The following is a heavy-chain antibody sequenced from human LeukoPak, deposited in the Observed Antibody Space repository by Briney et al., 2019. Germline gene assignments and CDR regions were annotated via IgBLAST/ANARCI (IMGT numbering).Heavy chain of an antibody. J-gene: IGHJ4*02. D-gene: IGHD6-13*01. V-gene: IGHV3-30*18. Sequence: PGGSLRLSCAASGFIFITYGMHWVRQAPGKGLEWVAVISYDGSNKYYADSVKGRFTISRDNSKNTLYLQMNSLRAEDTAVYYCAKEASIAAAGTEIDYWGQGTLVTVSS. CDR2: ISYDGSNK. CDR1: GFIFITYG. CDR3: AKEASIAAAGTEIDY.